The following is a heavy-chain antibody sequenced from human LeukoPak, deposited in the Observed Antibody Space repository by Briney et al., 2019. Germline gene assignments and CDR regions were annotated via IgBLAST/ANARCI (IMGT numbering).Heavy chain of an antibody. CDR2: IIPIFGTA. V-gene: IGHV1-69*05. Sequence: SVKVSCKASGGTFSSCAISWVRQAPGQGLEWMGGIIPIFGTANYAQKFQGRVTITTDESTSTAYMELSSLRSEDTAVYYCARDRLRFLEWLKGGYYYYYMDVWGKGTTVTVSS. CDR3: ARDRLRFLEWLKGGYYYYYMDV. CDR1: GGTFSSCA. J-gene: IGHJ6*03. D-gene: IGHD3-3*01.